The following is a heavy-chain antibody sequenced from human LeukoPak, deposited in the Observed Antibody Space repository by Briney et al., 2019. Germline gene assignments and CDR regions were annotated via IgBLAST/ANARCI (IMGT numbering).Heavy chain of an antibody. CDR2: ISWNSGSI. J-gene: IGHJ5*02. Sequence: GGSLRLSCAASGFTFDDYAMHWVRQAPGKGLEWASGISWNSGSIGYADSVKGRFTISRDNAKNSLYLQMNSLRAEDMALYYCAKGSKVVPAGGWFDPWGRGTLVTVSS. D-gene: IGHD2-2*01. CDR1: GFTFDDYA. V-gene: IGHV3-9*03. CDR3: AKGSKVVPAGGWFDP.